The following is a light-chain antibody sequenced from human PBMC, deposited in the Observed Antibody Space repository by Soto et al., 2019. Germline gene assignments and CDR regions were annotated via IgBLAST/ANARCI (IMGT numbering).Light chain of an antibody. Sequence: ETVLTQSPGTLSLSPGERATVSCRASQSVGGSSLAWYQQRPGQAPILLIYDTSKRATGIPDRFSGSGSGTDFTLTVSRLEPEDFAVYYCQQYQNSPRTFGQGTKVDIK. CDR3: QQYQNSPRT. V-gene: IGKV3-20*01. CDR2: DTS. CDR1: QSVGGSS. J-gene: IGKJ1*01.